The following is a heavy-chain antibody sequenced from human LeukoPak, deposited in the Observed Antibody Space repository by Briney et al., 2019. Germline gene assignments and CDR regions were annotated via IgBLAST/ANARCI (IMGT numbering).Heavy chain of an antibody. CDR1: GFTFSGSA. Sequence: QTGGSLRLSCAASGFTFSGSAIHWVRQASGKGLEWVGRVRSQVNNYATAYATSVRGRFTISRDDSKNTAYLQMNSLETEDTAVYYCSASIGTDYYGMDVWGQGTTVIVSS. V-gene: IGHV3-73*01. D-gene: IGHD6-6*01. CDR2: VRSQVNNYAT. J-gene: IGHJ6*02. CDR3: SASIGTDYYGMDV.